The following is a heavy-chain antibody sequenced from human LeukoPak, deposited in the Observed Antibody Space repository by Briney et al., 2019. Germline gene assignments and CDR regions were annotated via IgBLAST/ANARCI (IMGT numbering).Heavy chain of an antibody. D-gene: IGHD6-19*01. V-gene: IGHV3-7*01. CDR3: AKEGYSSGLYYYYYMDV. CDR2: IKQDGSEK. CDR1: GFTFSSYW. J-gene: IGHJ6*03. Sequence: GGSLRLSCAASGFTFSSYWMSWVRQAPGKGLEWVANIKQDGSEKYYVDSVKGRFTISRDNAKNSLYLQMNSLRAEDTAVYYCAKEGYSSGLYYYYYMDVWGKGTTVTISS.